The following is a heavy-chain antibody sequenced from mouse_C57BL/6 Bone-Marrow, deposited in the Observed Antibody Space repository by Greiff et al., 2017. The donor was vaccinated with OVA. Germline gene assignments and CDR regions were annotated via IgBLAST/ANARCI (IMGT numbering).Heavy chain of an antibody. CDR2: IYPRSGNT. CDR3: ARLVTTRDWYFDV. Sequence: VQLQQSGAELARPGASVKLSCKASGYTFTSYGISWVKQRTGQGLEWIGEIYPRSGNTYYNEKFKGKATLTADKSSSKAYMELRSLTSEDSAVYFCARLVTTRDWYFDVWGTGTTVTVSS. V-gene: IGHV1-81*01. J-gene: IGHJ1*03. CDR1: GYTFTSYG. D-gene: IGHD2-2*01.